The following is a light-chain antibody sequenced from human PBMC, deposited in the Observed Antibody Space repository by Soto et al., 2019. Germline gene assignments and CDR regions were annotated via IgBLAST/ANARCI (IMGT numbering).Light chain of an antibody. CDR3: QQYATSFFT. V-gene: IGKV1-5*03. CDR1: ENIDSY. CDR2: KEA. Sequence: DIQMTQSPATLSASVGDIVTITCRASENIDSYLAWYQKKPGRAPKPLSYKEASLDSGVPSSFGGSGSGTEFTLTVSSLQPDDVATYYCQQYATSFFTFGPGTTVDLK. J-gene: IGKJ3*01.